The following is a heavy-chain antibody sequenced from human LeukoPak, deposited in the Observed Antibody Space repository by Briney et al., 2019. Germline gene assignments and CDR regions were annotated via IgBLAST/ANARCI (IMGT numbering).Heavy chain of an antibody. J-gene: IGHJ4*02. D-gene: IGHD1/OR15-1a*01. V-gene: IGHV4-59*01. Sequence: SETLSLTCTLSGGSISHYYWSWIRQPPGKGLEWIGYIYYSGSTNYNPSLKSRVTISVDTSKNHFSLKLSSVTAADTAVYYCAKNNMRGFFDYWGQGTLVTVSS. CDR3: AKNNMRGFFDY. CDR1: GGSISHYY. CDR2: IYYSGST.